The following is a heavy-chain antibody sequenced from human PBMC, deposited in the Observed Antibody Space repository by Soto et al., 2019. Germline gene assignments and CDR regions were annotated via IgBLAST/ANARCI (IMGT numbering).Heavy chain of an antibody. Sequence: QVQLVQSGAEVKKPGSSVKVSCKASGGTFSSYSINWVRQAPGQGLEWMGEIIPIFGTANYAQKFQGRVTITADEFTSKDYMELSSLRSEETDVYYCARDSGRNSGGIDYWGQGTVVTVSS. CDR2: IIPIFGTA. V-gene: IGHV1-69*01. CDR1: GGTFSSYS. CDR3: ARDSGRNSGGIDY. D-gene: IGHD1-26*01. J-gene: IGHJ4*02.